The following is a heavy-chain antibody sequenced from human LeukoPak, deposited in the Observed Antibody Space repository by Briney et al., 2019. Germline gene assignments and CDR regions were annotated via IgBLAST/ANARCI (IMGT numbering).Heavy chain of an antibody. J-gene: IGHJ4*02. CDR2: ISSSSSYI. D-gene: IGHD3-3*01. V-gene: IGHV3-21*01. Sequence: GGSLRLSCAASGFTFSSYSMNWVRQAPGKGRERVSSISSSSSYIYYADSVKGRFTISRDNAKNSLYLQMNSLRAEDTAVYYCARSPITIFGVVIDWGQGTLVTVSS. CDR1: GFTFSSYS. CDR3: ARSPITIFGVVID.